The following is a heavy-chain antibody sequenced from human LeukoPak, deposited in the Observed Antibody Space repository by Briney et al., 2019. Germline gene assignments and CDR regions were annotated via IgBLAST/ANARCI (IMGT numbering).Heavy chain of an antibody. D-gene: IGHD6-13*01. CDR2: IYSGGST. J-gene: IGHJ4*02. CDR3: ARDGGTAAGYPGREYYFDY. CDR1: GFTVSSNY. Sequence: GGSLRLTSAASGFTVSSNYMSWVRQAPGKGLEWVSVIYSGGSTYYADSVKGRFTISRDNSKNTLYLQMNSLRAEDTAVYYCARDGGTAAGYPGREYYFDYWGQRTLVTVSS. V-gene: IGHV3-66*02.